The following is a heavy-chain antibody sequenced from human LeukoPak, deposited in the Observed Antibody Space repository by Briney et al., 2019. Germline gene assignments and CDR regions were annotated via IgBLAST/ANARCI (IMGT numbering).Heavy chain of an antibody. CDR3: ARGGELPDDAFDI. J-gene: IGHJ3*02. Sequence: SETLSLTCAVYGGSFSGYYWSWIRQPPGKGLEWIGEINHSGSTNYNPSLKSRVTISVDTSKNQFSLKLSSVTAADTAVYYCARGGELPDDAFDIWGQGTMVTVSS. CDR2: INHSGST. CDR1: GGSFSGYY. D-gene: IGHD1-26*01. V-gene: IGHV4-34*01.